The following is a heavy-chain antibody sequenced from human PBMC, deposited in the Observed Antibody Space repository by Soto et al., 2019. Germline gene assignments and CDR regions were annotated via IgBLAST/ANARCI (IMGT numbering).Heavy chain of an antibody. CDR1: GFTFSSYA. CDR3: ARPLWRDDYNWGYFDL. Sequence: QVQLVESGGGVVQPGRSLRLSCAASGFTFSSYAMHWVRQAPGKGLEWVAVISYDGSNKYYADSVKGRFTISRDNSKNTRYLRMNSLRTEEMAVYYCARPLWRDDYNWGYFDLWGRGTLVTVSS. V-gene: IGHV3-30-3*01. D-gene: IGHD4-4*01. J-gene: IGHJ2*01. CDR2: ISYDGSNK.